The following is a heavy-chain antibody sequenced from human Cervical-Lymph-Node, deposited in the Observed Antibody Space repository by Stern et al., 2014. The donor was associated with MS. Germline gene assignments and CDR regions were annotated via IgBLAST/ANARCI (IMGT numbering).Heavy chain of an antibody. CDR1: PYSISSGYY. V-gene: IGHV4-38-2*02. D-gene: IGHD4-17*01. CDR3: ARWGYGDYEADY. CDR2: THRSGST. J-gene: IGHJ4*02. Sequence: QLQLQESGPRLVKPSENLSLTCSVSPYSISSGYYWAWIRQSPGKGLAWIGTTHRSGSTYYNPSLKSRVTISADTSKNQFFLMLTSVAAADTAVYYCARWGYGDYEADYWGQGTLVTVSS.